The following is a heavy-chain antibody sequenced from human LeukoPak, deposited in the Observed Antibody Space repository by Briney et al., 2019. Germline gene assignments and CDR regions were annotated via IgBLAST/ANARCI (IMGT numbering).Heavy chain of an antibody. D-gene: IGHD3-10*01. CDR2: IYHSGST. J-gene: IGHJ6*04. CDR1: GGSISSGGYS. V-gene: IGHV4-30-2*01. CDR3: ARSGGSGKDYYYYYGMDV. Sequence: SETLSLTCAVSGGSISSGGYSWSWIRQPPGEGLEWIGYIYHSGSTSYNPSLKSRVTISVDRSKNQFSLKLSSVTAADTAVYYCARSGGSGKDYYYYYGMDVWGKGTTVTVSS.